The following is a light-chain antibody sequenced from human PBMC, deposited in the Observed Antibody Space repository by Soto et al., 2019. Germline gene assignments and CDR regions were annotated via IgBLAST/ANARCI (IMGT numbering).Light chain of an antibody. CDR2: DTT. J-gene: IGLJ1*01. V-gene: IGLV7-46*01. CDR3: LLSYNGPYV. Sequence: QAVVTQEPSLTVSPGGTVTLTCGSSTGAVTNGHYPYWFQQKPGQAPRTLIYDTTNRRSWTPARFSGSLLGGKAALTLSGAQPEDEVEYYCLLSYNGPYVFGTGTKVTVL. CDR1: TGAVTNGHY.